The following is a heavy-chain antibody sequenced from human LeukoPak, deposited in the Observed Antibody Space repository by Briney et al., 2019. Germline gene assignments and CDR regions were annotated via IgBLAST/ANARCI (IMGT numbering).Heavy chain of an antibody. Sequence: ASVKVSCKASGYTFTGYYMHWVRQAPGQGPEWMGWINPNSGGTNYAQKFQGRVTMTRDTSISTAYMELSRLRSDDTAVYYCARGTLEVTVTTGLGYWGQGTLVTVSS. CDR2: INPNSGGT. J-gene: IGHJ4*02. D-gene: IGHD4-17*01. V-gene: IGHV1-2*02. CDR1: GYTFTGYY. CDR3: ARGTLEVTVTTGLGY.